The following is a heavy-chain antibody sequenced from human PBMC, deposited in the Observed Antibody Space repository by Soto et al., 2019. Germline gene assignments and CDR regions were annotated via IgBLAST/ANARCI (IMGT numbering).Heavy chain of an antibody. J-gene: IGHJ6*02. CDR2: ISSSGSTI. CDR3: ARGGIAHCSGGSCPNYYNYGMDV. V-gene: IGHV3-11*01. D-gene: IGHD2-15*01. Sequence: GSLRLSCAASGLTFSDYYMSWIRQAPGKGLEWVSYISSSGSTIYYADSVKGRFTISRDNAKNSLYLQMNSLRAVDTAVYYCARGGIAHCSGGSCPNYYNYGMDVWGQGTTVTVSS. CDR1: GLTFSDYY.